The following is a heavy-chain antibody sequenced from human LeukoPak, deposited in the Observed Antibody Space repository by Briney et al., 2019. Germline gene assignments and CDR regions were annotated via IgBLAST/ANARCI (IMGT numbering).Heavy chain of an antibody. J-gene: IGHJ3*02. D-gene: IGHD5-18*01. CDR2: ISSSSSYI. Sequence: PGGSLRPSCAASGFTFSSYSMNWVRQAPGKGLEWVSSISSSSSYIYYADSVKGRFTISRDNAKNSLYLQMNSLRAEDTAVYYCARDAGDTANDAFDIWGQGTMVTVSS. V-gene: IGHV3-21*01. CDR1: GFTFSSYS. CDR3: ARDAGDTANDAFDI.